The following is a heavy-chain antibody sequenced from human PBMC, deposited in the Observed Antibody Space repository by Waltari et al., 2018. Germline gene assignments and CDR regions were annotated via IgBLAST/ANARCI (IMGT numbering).Heavy chain of an antibody. CDR2: ISWNSDTI. J-gene: IGHJ4*02. CDR3: AKAMGRGSFYGGFEQ. D-gene: IGHD3-16*01. Sequence: EVQLVESGGDLVQPGRSLRLSCAASGFTFENYAIHWVRQAPGKGLEWVSGISWNSDTIAYVDSFKGRFTISRDNARKSVSLQMNTLRNEDTALYYCAKAMGRGSFYGGFEQWGQGTLVTVSS. V-gene: IGHV3-9*01. CDR1: GFTFENYA.